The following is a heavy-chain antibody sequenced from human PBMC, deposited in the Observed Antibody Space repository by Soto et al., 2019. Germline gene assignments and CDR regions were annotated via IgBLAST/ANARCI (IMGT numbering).Heavy chain of an antibody. CDR1: GYTFTSYG. D-gene: IGHD4-4*01. CDR3: AYRPDDYSNWFDP. V-gene: IGHV1-18*01. Sequence: ASVKVSCKASGYTFTSYGISWVRQAPGQGLEWMGWISAYNGNTNYAQKLQGKVTMTTDTSTSTAYMELRSLRSDDTAVYYCAYRPDDYSNWFDPWGQGTLVTVSS. CDR2: ISAYNGNT. J-gene: IGHJ5*02.